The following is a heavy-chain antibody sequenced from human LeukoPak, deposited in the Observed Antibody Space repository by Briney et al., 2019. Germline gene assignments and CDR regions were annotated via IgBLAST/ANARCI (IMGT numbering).Heavy chain of an antibody. D-gene: IGHD3-10*01. Sequence: GGSLRLPCAASGFTFSSYEMNWVRQAPGKGLEWVSYISSSGSTIYYADSVKGRFTISRDNAKNSLYLQMNSLRAEDTAVYYCARDRGTMVRGVIDYFDYWGQGTLVTVSS. CDR2: ISSSGSTI. J-gene: IGHJ4*02. CDR3: ARDRGTMVRGVIDYFDY. CDR1: GFTFSSYE. V-gene: IGHV3-48*03.